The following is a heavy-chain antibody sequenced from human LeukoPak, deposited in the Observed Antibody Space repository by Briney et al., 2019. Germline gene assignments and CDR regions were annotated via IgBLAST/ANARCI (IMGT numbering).Heavy chain of an antibody. CDR1: GGSISSYY. V-gene: IGHV4-59*12. Sequence: SETLSLTCTVSGGSISSYYWSWIRQPPGKGLEWIGEIYHSGSTNYNPSLKSRVTMSVDTSKNQFSLKLSSVTAADTAAYYCARDERDYYGSGSYYRNWGQGTLVTVSS. CDR2: IYHSGST. J-gene: IGHJ4*02. CDR3: ARDERDYYGSGSYYRN. D-gene: IGHD3-10*01.